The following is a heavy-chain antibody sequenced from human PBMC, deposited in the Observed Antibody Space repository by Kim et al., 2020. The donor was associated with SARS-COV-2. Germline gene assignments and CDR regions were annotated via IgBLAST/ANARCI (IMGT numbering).Heavy chain of an antibody. D-gene: IGHD3-22*01. V-gene: IGHV3-30*01. CDR3: ARDLPVNHGMDV. J-gene: IGHJ6*02. Sequence: YYADSVKGRFTISRDNSKNTLYLQMNSLRAEDTAVYYCARDLPVNHGMDVWGQGTTVTVSS.